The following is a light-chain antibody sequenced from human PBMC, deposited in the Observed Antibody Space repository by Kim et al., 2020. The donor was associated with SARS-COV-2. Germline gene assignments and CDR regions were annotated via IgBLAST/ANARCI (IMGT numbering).Light chain of an antibody. V-gene: IGKV1-39*01. Sequence: DIQMTQSPSSLSASVGDRVTITCRASQSISSYLNWYQQKPGKAPKLLIYAASSLQSGVPSRFSGSGSGTDFTLTTSSLQPEDFATYYCQQSDSTPPVTFGQGTKLEI. J-gene: IGKJ2*01. CDR2: AAS. CDR1: QSISSY. CDR3: QQSDSTPPVT.